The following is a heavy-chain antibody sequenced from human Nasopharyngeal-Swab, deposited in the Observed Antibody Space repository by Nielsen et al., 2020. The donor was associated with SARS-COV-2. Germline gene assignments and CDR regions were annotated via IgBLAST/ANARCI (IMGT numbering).Heavy chain of an antibody. D-gene: IGHD6-19*01. Sequence: ASVKVSCKASGYTFTRYYMHWVRQAPGQGLEWMGIINPSGGSTSYAQKFQGRVKMTRDTSTSALYMELSSLRFEDTAMYYCARGARFAVDYFDYWGQRTLVTVSS. J-gene: IGHJ4*02. CDR1: GYTFTRYY. CDR2: INPSGGST. V-gene: IGHV1-46*01. CDR3: ARGARFAVDYFDY.